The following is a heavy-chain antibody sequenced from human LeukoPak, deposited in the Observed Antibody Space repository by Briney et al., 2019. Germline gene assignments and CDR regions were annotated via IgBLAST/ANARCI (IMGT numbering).Heavy chain of an antibody. Sequence: KASETLSLTCTVSGGSISSNKYYWGWIRQPPGKGLEWIGGIYYSGSTYYNPSLKSRVTISVDTSKNQFSLKLSSVTAADTAVYYCATPYSGGYHGLDIWGQGTMVTVSS. V-gene: IGHV4-39*01. D-gene: IGHD1-26*01. CDR1: GGSISSNKYY. CDR3: ATPYSGGYHGLDI. CDR2: IYYSGST. J-gene: IGHJ3*02.